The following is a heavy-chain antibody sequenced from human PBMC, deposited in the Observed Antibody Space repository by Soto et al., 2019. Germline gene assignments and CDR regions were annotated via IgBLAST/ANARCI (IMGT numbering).Heavy chain of an antibody. V-gene: IGHV1-18*01. CDR2: ISAYNGNT. CDR3: ARDMTSGYSDGFPMAV. D-gene: IGHD5-18*01. CDR1: GYTFTSYG. Sequence: QVQLVQSGAEVKKPGASVKVSCKASGYTFTSYGISWVRQAPGQGLEWMGWISAYNGNTNYAQKLQGRVTMTTDTXPSTAYMGLRSLRSDDTAVYYCARDMTSGYSDGFPMAVWGQGTTVTVSS. J-gene: IGHJ6*02.